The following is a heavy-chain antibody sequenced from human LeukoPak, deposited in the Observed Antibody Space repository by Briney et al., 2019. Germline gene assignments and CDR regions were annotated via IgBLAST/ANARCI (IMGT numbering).Heavy chain of an antibody. Sequence: PGRSLRLSCAASGFTFSSYAMHWVRQAPGKGLEWVAVISYDGSNKYYADPVKGRFTISRDNSKNTLYLQMNSLRAEDTAVYYCARDLVGATRFDYWGQGTLVTVSS. CDR3: ARDLVGATRFDY. V-gene: IGHV3-30-3*01. CDR2: ISYDGSNK. D-gene: IGHD1-26*01. J-gene: IGHJ4*02. CDR1: GFTFSSYA.